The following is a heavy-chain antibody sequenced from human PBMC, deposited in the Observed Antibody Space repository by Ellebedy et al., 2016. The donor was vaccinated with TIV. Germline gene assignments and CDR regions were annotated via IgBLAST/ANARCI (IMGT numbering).Heavy chain of an antibody. CDR3: AREAPLSYYDSSGYRFDY. CDR2: INAGNGNT. Sequence: ASVKVSCXASGYTFTSYAMHWVRQAPGQRLEWMGWINAGNGNTKYSQKFQGRVTITRDTSASTAYMELSSLRSEDTAVYYCAREAPLSYYDSSGYRFDYWGQGTLVTVSS. CDR1: GYTFTSYA. D-gene: IGHD3-22*01. V-gene: IGHV1-3*01. J-gene: IGHJ4*02.